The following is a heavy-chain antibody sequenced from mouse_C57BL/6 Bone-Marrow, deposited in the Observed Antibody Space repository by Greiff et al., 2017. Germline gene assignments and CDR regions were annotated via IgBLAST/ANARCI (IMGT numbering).Heavy chain of an antibody. CDR3: ARPHYYYGSSFAY. J-gene: IGHJ3*01. Sequence: EVKLVESGGGLVQPGGSLKLSCAASGFTFSDYYMYCVRQTPEKRLEWVAYISNGGGSTYYPDTVKGRFTISRDNAKNTLYLQMSRLKSEDTAMYYCARPHYYYGSSFAYWGQGTLVTVSA. D-gene: IGHD1-1*01. V-gene: IGHV5-12*01. CDR1: GFTFSDYY. CDR2: ISNGGGST.